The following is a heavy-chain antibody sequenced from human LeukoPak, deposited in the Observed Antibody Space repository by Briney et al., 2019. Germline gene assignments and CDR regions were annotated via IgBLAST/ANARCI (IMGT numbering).Heavy chain of an antibody. CDR3: ARGKYSSGWYGYQGNYYYYYMDV. D-gene: IGHD6-19*01. J-gene: IGHJ6*03. V-gene: IGHV3-20*04. CDR2: INWNGGST. CDR1: GFTFGDYG. Sequence: GGSLRLSCAASGFTFGDYGMSWVRQAPGKGLEWVSGINWNGGSTGYADSVKGRFTISRDNAKNSLYLQMNSLRAEDTALYYCARGKYSSGWYGYQGNYYYYYMDVWGKGTTVTVSS.